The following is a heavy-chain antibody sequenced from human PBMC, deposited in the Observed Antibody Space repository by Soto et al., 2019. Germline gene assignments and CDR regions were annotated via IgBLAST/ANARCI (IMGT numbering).Heavy chain of an antibody. CDR1: GFIFSDYE. D-gene: IGHD5-12*01. CDR2: ISGSGLTI. J-gene: IGHJ5*02. V-gene: IGHV3-48*03. CDR3: ARGPYRNTYNWFDS. Sequence: GGSLRLSCAASGFIFSDYEINWVRQAPGKGLEWVSYISGSGLTIYYADSVRGRFTISRDNAKNSLYLQMNSLGVEDTAVYYCARGPYRNTYNWFDSWGQGTLVTVSS.